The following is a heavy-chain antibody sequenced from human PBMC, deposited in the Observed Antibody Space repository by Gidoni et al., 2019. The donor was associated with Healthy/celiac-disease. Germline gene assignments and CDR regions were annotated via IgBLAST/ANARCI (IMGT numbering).Heavy chain of an antibody. CDR1: GFTFSSYS. CDR2: ISSSSSTI. CDR3: ARAFTIFGVGQFDY. D-gene: IGHD3-3*01. V-gene: IGHV3-48*02. J-gene: IGHJ4*02. Sequence: EVQLVESGGGLVQPGGSLRLSCAASGFTFSSYSMNWVRQAPGKGLEWVSYISSSSSTIYYADSVKGRFTISRDNAKNSLYLQMNSLRDEDTAVYYCARAFTIFGVGQFDYWGQGTLVTVSS.